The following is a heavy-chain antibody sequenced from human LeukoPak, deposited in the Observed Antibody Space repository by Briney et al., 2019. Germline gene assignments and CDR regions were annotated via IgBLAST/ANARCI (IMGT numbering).Heavy chain of an antibody. Sequence: GGSLRLSCAAPGFTVSSNYMSWVRQAPGKGLEWVAVIWYDGSNKYYADSVKGRFTISRDNSKNTLYLQMNSLRAEDTAVYYCAKDQVNMIVVVLWYFDLWGRGTLVTVSS. CDR1: GFTVSSNY. CDR2: IWYDGSNK. D-gene: IGHD3-22*01. J-gene: IGHJ2*01. CDR3: AKDQVNMIVVVLWYFDL. V-gene: IGHV3-33*06.